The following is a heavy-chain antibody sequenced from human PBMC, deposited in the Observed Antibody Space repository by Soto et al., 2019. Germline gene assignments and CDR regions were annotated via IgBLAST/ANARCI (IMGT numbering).Heavy chain of an antibody. CDR1: GDTYSIDA. J-gene: IGHJ6*02. CDR2: IIPIFGTA. CDR3: ASGGSGYCSSTSCYKYYYGMDV. Sequence: LVKRACKTSGDTYSIDAGSWGRKKKRQGLEWMGGIIPIFGTANYAQKFQGRVTITADESTSTAYMELSSLRSEDTAVYYCASGGSGYCSSTSCYKYYYGMDVWGQGTTVTVSS. D-gene: IGHD2-2*02. V-gene: IGHV1-69*13.